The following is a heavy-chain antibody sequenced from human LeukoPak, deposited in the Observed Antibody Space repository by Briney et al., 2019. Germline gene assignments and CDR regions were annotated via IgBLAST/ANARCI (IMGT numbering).Heavy chain of an antibody. CDR1: GGSISSYY. V-gene: IGHV4-59*01. J-gene: IGHJ6*02. Sequence: SETLSLTCTVSGGSISSYYWSWIRQPPGKGLEWIGYIYYSGSTNYNPSLKSRVTILVDTSKNQYSLKLSSVTAADTAVYYCARDGIIAAADNRDYYYGMDVWGQGTTVTVSS. CDR3: ARDGIIAAADNRDYYYGMDV. CDR2: IYYSGST. D-gene: IGHD6-13*01.